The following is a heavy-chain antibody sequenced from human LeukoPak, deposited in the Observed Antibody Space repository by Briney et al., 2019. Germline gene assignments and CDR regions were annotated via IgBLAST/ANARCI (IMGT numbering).Heavy chain of an antibody. J-gene: IGHJ4*02. CDR1: GFPFSSYG. V-gene: IGHV3-33*01. D-gene: IGHD6-13*01. Sequence: GSLRLSCAASGFPFSSYGMHWVRQAPGKGLEWVAVIWYDGSNKYYADSVKGRFTISRDNSKNTLYLQMNSLRAEDTAVYYCARDPGQQLALYYFDYWGQGTLVTVSS. CDR2: IWYDGSNK. CDR3: ARDPGQQLALYYFDY.